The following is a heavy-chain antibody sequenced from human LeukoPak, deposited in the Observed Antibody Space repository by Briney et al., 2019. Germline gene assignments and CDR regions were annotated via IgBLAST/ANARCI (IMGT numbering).Heavy chain of an antibody. Sequence: ASVKVSCKASGGTFSSYAISWVRQAPGQGLEWMGGIIPFVGTANYAQKFQGRVTNTADESTDTAYMELSSLRSEDTAVYYCATRRGYTYGGYFDYWGQGTLVIVSS. V-gene: IGHV1-69*01. CDR1: GGTFSSYA. J-gene: IGHJ4*02. CDR2: IIPFVGTA. D-gene: IGHD5-18*01. CDR3: ATRRGYTYGGYFDY.